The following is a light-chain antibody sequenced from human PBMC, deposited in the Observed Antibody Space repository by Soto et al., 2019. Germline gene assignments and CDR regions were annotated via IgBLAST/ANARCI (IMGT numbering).Light chain of an antibody. Sequence: QSVLTQPASVSGSPGQSITISCTGTSSDVGGYYYVSWYQHHPGKAPKLMIYEVSNRPSGVSNRFSGSKSGNTASLTISGLQAEDEADYYCSSYTSSSAPHVVFGGGTKLTVL. CDR3: SSYTSSSAPHVV. V-gene: IGLV2-14*01. CDR1: SSDVGGYYY. CDR2: EVS. J-gene: IGLJ2*01.